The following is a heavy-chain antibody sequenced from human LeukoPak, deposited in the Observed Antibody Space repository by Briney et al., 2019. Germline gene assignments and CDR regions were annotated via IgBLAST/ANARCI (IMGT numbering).Heavy chain of an antibody. CDR3: TKDMGIASPGIFDY. V-gene: IGHV3-30*04. Sequence: PGGSLRLSCAASGFIFNNYVMHWVRQAPGKGLEWVAVISYDGNTKNDADSVKGRFTISRDNSKNTLYLQMNSLRAEDTAVYYCTKDMGIASPGIFDYWGQGTLVTVSS. CDR2: ISYDGNTK. J-gene: IGHJ4*02. CDR1: GFIFNNYV. D-gene: IGHD6-13*01.